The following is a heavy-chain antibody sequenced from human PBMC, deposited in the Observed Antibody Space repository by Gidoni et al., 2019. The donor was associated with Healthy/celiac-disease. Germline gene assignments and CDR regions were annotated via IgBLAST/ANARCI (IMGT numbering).Heavy chain of an antibody. CDR1: GFTFSSYA. Sequence: EVQLLESGGGLVQPGGSLRLSCAASGFTFSSYAMSWVRRAPGKGLEWVSAISGSGGSTYYADSVMCRFTISRDNSKNTLYLQMNSLRAEDTAVYYCAKVVLQYYYDSSGYSPLDYWGQGTLVTVSS. J-gene: IGHJ4*02. CDR2: ISGSGGST. V-gene: IGHV3-23*01. CDR3: AKVVLQYYYDSSGYSPLDY. D-gene: IGHD3-22*01.